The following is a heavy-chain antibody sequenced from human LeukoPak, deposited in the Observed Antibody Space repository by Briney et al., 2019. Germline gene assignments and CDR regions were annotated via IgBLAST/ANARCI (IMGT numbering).Heavy chain of an antibody. D-gene: IGHD6-19*01. CDR2: INPNSGGT. J-gene: IGHJ4*02. CDR1: GYTFTDYY. V-gene: IGHV1-2*02. CDR3: ARDGMPVPDGRFPDF. Sequence: ASVKVSCKASGYTFTDYYIHWVRQAPGQGLEWMGWINPNSGGTNYAQKFQGRVTMTRDTSISTVYMELSRLRSDDTAVFYCARDGMPVPDGRFPDFWGQGTLVTVSS.